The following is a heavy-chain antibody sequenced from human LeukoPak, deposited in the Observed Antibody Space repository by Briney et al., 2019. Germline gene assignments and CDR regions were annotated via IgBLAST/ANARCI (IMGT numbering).Heavy chain of an antibody. CDR2: IIPIFGTA. J-gene: IGHJ4*02. CDR3: ARVITDYGDLGY. V-gene: IGHV1-69*13. CDR1: GGTFSSYA. Sequence: ASVKVSCKASGGTFSSYAISWVRQAPGQGLEWMRGIIPIFGTANYAQKFQGRVTITADESTSTAYMELSSLRSEDTAVYYCARVITDYGDLGYWGQGTLVTVSS. D-gene: IGHD4-17*01.